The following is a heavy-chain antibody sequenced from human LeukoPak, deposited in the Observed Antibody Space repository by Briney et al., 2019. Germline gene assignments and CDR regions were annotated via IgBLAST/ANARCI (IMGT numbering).Heavy chain of an antibody. Sequence: HPGGSLRLSCAASGFPFSSYWMHWVRQVPGKGLLWVSRINGDGSATIYADSVRGRFTISRDNAKNTLYLQMSGLRVEDTAVYHCASDSPYYGMDVWGQGTTVTVSS. CDR1: GFPFSSYW. J-gene: IGHJ6*02. V-gene: IGHV3-74*01. CDR3: ASDSPYYGMDV. CDR2: INGDGSAT.